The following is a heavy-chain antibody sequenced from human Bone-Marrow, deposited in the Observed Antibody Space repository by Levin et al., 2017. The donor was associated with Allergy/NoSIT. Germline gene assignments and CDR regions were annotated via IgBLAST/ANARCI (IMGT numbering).Heavy chain of an antibody. CDR2: ISGSGGST. Sequence: GESLKISCAASGFTFSSYAMSWVRQAPGKGLEWVSAISGSGGSTYYADSVKGRFTISRDNSKNTLYLQMNSLRAEDTAVYYCAKVDDGGYIDYWGQGTLVTVSS. V-gene: IGHV3-23*01. J-gene: IGHJ4*02. CDR3: AKVDDGGYIDY. D-gene: IGHD4/OR15-4a*01. CDR1: GFTFSSYA.